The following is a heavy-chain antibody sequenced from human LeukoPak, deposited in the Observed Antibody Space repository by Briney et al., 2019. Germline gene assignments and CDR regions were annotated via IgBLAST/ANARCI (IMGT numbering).Heavy chain of an antibody. Sequence: GGSLRLSCAASGFTFSSYAMHWVRQAPGKGREWVAVISYDGSNKYYADSVKGRFTISRDNSKNTLYLQMNSLRAEDTAVYYCARVLSRGMSSGYYSPFDYWGQGTLVTVSS. CDR1: GFTFSSYA. D-gene: IGHD3-22*01. CDR3: ARVLSRGMSSGYYSPFDY. J-gene: IGHJ4*02. V-gene: IGHV3-30-3*01. CDR2: ISYDGSNK.